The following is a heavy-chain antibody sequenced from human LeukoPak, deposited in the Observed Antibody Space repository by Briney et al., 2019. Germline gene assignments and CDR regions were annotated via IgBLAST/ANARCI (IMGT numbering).Heavy chain of an antibody. CDR2: ISWNSGSI. Sequence: PGGSLRLSCAASGFTFDDYAMHWVRQAPGKGLEWVSGISWNSGSIGYADSVKGRFTISRDNAKNSLYLQMNSLRAEDTAVYYCARGSGAAAGGFDYWGQGTLVTVSS. D-gene: IGHD6-13*01. CDR3: ARGSGAAAGGFDY. CDR1: GFTFDDYA. J-gene: IGHJ4*02. V-gene: IGHV3-9*01.